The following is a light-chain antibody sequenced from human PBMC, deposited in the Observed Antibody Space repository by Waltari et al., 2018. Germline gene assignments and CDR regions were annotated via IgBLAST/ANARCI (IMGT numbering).Light chain of an antibody. CDR3: QQYNNWRT. CDR1: PSIARN. V-gene: IGKV3-15*01. CDR2: GAS. J-gene: IGKJ2*01. Sequence: EVLMTQSPPTLSVSPGERATLTCRASPSIARNLAWYQQKPGQAPRLLIYGASTRATDVPDRFSGSGSGTEFTLTISSLQSEDFAVYYCQQYNNWRTFGQGTKLEIK.